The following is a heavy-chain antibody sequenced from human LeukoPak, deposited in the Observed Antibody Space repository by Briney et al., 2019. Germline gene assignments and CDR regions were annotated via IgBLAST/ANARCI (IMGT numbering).Heavy chain of an antibody. CDR2: XXPHGNT. D-gene: IGHD2-8*02. V-gene: IGHV1-18*04. CDR3: ARGRYCTGTNCFPQWLDP. CDR1: GXXFTXYG. J-gene: IGHJ5*02. Sequence: GXXFTXYGIDXVRQAPGQGLEWMGXXXPHGNTYKAQEFQGRVTMTTDTSTGTAYMELRSLRPDDTALYYCARGRYCTGTNCFPQWLDPWGQGTLVTVSS.